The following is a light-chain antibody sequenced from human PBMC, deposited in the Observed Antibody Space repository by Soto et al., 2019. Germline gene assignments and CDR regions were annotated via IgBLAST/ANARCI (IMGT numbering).Light chain of an antibody. CDR1: QSVSNN. J-gene: IGKJ3*01. CDR2: GAS. CDR3: QQYNNWPPVT. V-gene: IGKV3-15*01. Sequence: EIVLTQSPGTLSLSPGERATLSCRASQSVSNNYLAWYQQKPGQAPRLLIYGASSRATGIPARFSGSGSGTEFTLTISSLQSEDFAVYFCQQYNNWPPVTFGPGTKVDIK.